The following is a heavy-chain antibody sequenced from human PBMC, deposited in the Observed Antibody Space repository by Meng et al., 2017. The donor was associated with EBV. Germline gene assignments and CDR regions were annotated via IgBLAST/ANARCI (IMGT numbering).Heavy chain of an antibody. Sequence: QVQLQKSGPGLVNPSATLSLTRPYSGGPVNNESYYWGWIRQPPGKGLEYIGYIYYTGSTNYNSSLKSRVTISLDKSKNQFSLKLTSLTAADTAIYYCARGDYTNYPRWFDTWGQGTLVTVSS. CDR2: IYYTGST. V-gene: IGHV4-61*01. CDR1: GGPVNNESYY. D-gene: IGHD4-11*01. J-gene: IGHJ5*02. CDR3: ARGDYTNYPRWFDT.